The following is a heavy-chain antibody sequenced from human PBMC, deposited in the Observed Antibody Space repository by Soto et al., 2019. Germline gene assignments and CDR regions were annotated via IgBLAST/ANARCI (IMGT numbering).Heavy chain of an antibody. Sequence: EVQLVETGGGLIQPGGSLRLSCAASGLTVSSNYMNWVRQAPGKVLEWVSVLYSGGSTHYAGSVKGRFIISRDNSKNTLYLQMNSLRAEDTAVYYCARDRPGDEGDAFEIWGHGTMVTVSS. CDR3: ARDRPGDEGDAFEI. D-gene: IGHD3-10*01. J-gene: IGHJ3*02. V-gene: IGHV3-53*02. CDR1: GLTVSSNY. CDR2: LYSGGST.